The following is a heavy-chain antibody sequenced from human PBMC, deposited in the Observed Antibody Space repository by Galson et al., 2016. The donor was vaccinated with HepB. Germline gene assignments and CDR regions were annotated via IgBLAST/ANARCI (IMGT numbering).Heavy chain of an antibody. CDR1: GFTFTTYA. CDR2: ISGSGDTT. J-gene: IGHJ4*02. Sequence: SLRLSCAASGFTFTTYAMTWVRQAPGKGLEWVSHISGSGDTTYYADSVKGRLTISRDNSKNTLYLQMNSLRVEDTAVYYCAKSQGWAADLDYWGQGALVTVSS. V-gene: IGHV3-23*01. CDR3: AKSQGWAADLDY. D-gene: IGHD1-26*01.